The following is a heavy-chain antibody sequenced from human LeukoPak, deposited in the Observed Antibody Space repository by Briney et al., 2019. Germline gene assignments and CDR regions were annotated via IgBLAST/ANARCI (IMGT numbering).Heavy chain of an antibody. CDR1: GFTFSSYA. D-gene: IGHD3-22*01. J-gene: IGHJ4*02. CDR3: AKSPGGDYYDSSGYCLFDS. V-gene: IGHV3-23*01. Sequence: GGSLRLSCAASGFTFSSYALSWVRQAPGEGLEWVSAISGSGASTYYGDSVKGRFTISRDNSKNTLYLQMNSLRAEDTAVYYCAKSPGGDYYDSSGYCLFDSWGQGTLVTVSS. CDR2: ISGSGAST.